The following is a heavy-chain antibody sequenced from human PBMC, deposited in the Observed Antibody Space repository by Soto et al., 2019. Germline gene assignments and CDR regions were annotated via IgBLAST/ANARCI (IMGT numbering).Heavy chain of an antibody. D-gene: IGHD6-6*01. CDR3: ARIEYSSSYYYMDV. Sequence: PSETLSLTCTVSGGSISSGGYYWSWIRQHPGKGLEWIGYIYYSGSTYYNPSLKSRVTISVDTSKNQFSLKLSSVTAADTAVYYCARIEYSSSYYYMDVWGKGTTVTVSS. CDR1: GGSISSGGYY. CDR2: IYYSGST. J-gene: IGHJ6*03. V-gene: IGHV4-31*03.